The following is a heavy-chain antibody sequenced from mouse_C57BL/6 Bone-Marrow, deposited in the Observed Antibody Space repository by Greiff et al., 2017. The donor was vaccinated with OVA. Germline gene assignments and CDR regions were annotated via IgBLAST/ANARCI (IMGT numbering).Heavy chain of an antibody. CDR2: IYPGAGDT. D-gene: IGHD2-5*01. CDR3: ARRGPYYSKNYFDC. J-gene: IGHJ2*01. CDR1: GYAFSSSW. V-gene: IGHV1-82*01. Sequence: QVQLQQSGPELVKPGASVKISCKASGYAFSSSWMNWVKQRPGKGLEWIGRIYPGAGDTNYNGKFKGKATLTADKSSSTAYMQLSSLTSEDSAVYYCARRGPYYSKNYFDCWGQGTTLTVSS.